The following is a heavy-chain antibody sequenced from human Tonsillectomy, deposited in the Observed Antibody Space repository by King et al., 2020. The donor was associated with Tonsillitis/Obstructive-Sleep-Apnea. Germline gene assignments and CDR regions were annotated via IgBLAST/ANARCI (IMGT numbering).Heavy chain of an antibody. Sequence: QLVQSGGGVVQPGRSLRLSCAASGFTFNYYAMHWVRQAPGKGLEWVAVISYDGSNKYYADSVKGRFTISRDNSKNTLSLQMNSLRPEDTAVYYCARDVADVTIIRGAGNGMDVWGQGTTVTVSS. CDR1: GFTFNYYA. J-gene: IGHJ6*02. D-gene: IGHD3-10*01. CDR3: ARDVADVTIIRGAGNGMDV. V-gene: IGHV3-30*01. CDR2: ISYDGSNK.